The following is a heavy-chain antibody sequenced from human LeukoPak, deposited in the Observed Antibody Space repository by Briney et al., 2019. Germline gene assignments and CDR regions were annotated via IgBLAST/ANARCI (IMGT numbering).Heavy chain of an antibody. CDR3: ARDPGYYDSSAHIAGY. Sequence: GGSLRLSCAASGFTFSSYWMSWVRQAPGKGLEWVSSISSSSSYIYYADSVKGRFTISRDNAKNSLYLQMNSLRAEDTAVYYCARDPGYYDSSAHIAGYWGQGTLVTVSS. V-gene: IGHV3-21*01. J-gene: IGHJ4*02. CDR2: ISSSSSYI. CDR1: GFTFSSYW. D-gene: IGHD3-22*01.